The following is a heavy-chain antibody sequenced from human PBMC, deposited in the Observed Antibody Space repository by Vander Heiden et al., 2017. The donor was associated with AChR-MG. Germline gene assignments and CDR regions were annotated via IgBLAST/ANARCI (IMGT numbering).Heavy chain of an antibody. V-gene: IGHV3-11*06. CDR3: ARYYTYYYDSSGYYVDY. CDR2: ISSSSSYT. J-gene: IGHJ4*02. D-gene: IGHD3-22*01. CDR1: GFTFRDYY. Sequence: QVQLVESGGGLVKPGGSLRLSCAASGFTFRDYYMSWIRQAPGKGLEWVSYISSSSSYTNYADSVKGRFTISRDNAKNSLYLQMNSLRAEDTAVYYCARYYTYYYDSSGYYVDYWGQGTLVTVSS.